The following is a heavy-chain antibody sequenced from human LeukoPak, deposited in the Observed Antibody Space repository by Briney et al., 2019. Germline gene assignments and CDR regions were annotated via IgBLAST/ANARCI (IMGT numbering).Heavy chain of an antibody. D-gene: IGHD6-13*01. CDR1: GYTFTGYY. CDR3: ARATDISSWYLAY. V-gene: IGHV1-2*02. J-gene: IGHJ4*02. Sequence: ASVKVSCKASGYTFTGYYLHWVRQAPGQELEWMGWLSPNSGDTKFAQKFQGRATMTRDASISSAYMELSSLTSDDTAVYYCARATDISSWYLAYWGQGSLVTVSS. CDR2: LSPNSGDT.